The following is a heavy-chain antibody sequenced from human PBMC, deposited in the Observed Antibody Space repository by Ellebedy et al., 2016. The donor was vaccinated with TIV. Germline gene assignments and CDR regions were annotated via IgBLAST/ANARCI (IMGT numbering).Heavy chain of an antibody. D-gene: IGHD3-16*01. Sequence: AASVQVSCKPSGGTFNNFGINWVRQAPGQGLEWMGRFIPIFGTADYAQKFQGRVTMTADGSTNTAYMELSSLRSEDTATYYCARGGGSNGMDVWGQGTTVTVSS. CDR2: FIPIFGTA. J-gene: IGHJ6*02. CDR3: ARGGGSNGMDV. V-gene: IGHV1-69*13. CDR1: GGTFNNFG.